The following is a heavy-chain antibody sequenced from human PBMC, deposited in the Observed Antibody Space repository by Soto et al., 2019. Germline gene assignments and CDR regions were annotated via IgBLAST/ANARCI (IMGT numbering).Heavy chain of an antibody. J-gene: IGHJ4*02. CDR2: ISGSGDTT. D-gene: IGHD3-10*01. CDR1: GFTFNNYA. V-gene: IGHV3-23*01. Sequence: EVQVLDSGGGLVQPGGSLRLSCAASGFTFNNYAMSWVRQAPGKGLEWVSSISGSGDTTYYADSVKGRFGIFRDNSRNMVFLQLNSLRAEDTAIYFCAQNNLFGSGTKDYWGQGTLVTVSS. CDR3: AQNNLFGSGTKDY.